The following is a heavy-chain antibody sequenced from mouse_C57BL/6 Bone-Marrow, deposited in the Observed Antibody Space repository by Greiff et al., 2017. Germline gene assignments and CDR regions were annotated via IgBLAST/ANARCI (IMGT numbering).Heavy chain of an antibody. J-gene: IGHJ2*01. CDR1: GYTFTSYW. V-gene: IGHV1-64*01. D-gene: IGHD2-4*01. CDR3: AKYDYDGD. Sequence: QVQLQQPGAELVKPGASVKLSCKASGYTFTSYWMHWVKQRPGQVLEWIGMIHPNGGSTNYNEKFKSKATQTVDKSSSTAYMQHSSLTSEDSAVDYCAKYDYDGDWGQGTTLTVSS. CDR2: IHPNGGST.